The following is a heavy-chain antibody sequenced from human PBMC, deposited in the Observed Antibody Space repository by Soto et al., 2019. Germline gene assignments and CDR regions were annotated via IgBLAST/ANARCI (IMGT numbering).Heavy chain of an antibody. D-gene: IGHD3-3*01. CDR3: ARGLYDFWSGYYTGIYNWFDP. CDR1: GGSISSGDYY. V-gene: IGHV4-30-4*01. CDR2: IYYSGST. Sequence: PSETLSLTCTVSGGSISSGDYYWSWIRQPPGKGLEWIGYIYYSGSTYYNPSLKSRVTISVDTSKNQFSLKLSSVTAADTAVYYCARGLYDFWSGYYTGIYNWFDPWGQGTLVTV. J-gene: IGHJ5*02.